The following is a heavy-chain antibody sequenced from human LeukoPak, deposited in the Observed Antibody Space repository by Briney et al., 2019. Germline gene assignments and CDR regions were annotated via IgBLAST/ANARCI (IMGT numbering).Heavy chain of an antibody. J-gene: IGHJ5*02. CDR2: IYTSGST. CDR3: ARGKRGYDILTGYSQYNYFDP. Sequence: SQTLSLTCAVSGGSISSDTFSWNWIRQPAGRGLEWIVCIYTSGSTNYNPSLKSRVTISLDTSKNQFSLKLSSVTAADTAVYYCARGKRGYDILTGYSQYNYFDPWGQGTLVTVSS. D-gene: IGHD3-9*01. V-gene: IGHV4-61*02. CDR1: GGSISSDTFS.